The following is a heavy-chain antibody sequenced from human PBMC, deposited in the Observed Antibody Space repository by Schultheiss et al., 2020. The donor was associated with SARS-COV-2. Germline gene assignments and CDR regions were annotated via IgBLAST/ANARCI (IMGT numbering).Heavy chain of an antibody. CDR2: IKQDGSEK. J-gene: IGHJ4*02. V-gene: IGHV3-7*05. CDR3: AVHVDVAMADDY. D-gene: IGHD5-18*01. Sequence: GESLKISCSASGFTFSSYWMSWVRQAPGKGLEWVANIKQDGSEKYYVDSVKGRFTISRDNAKNSLYVQMNSLRTEDTAVYYCAVHVDVAMADDYWGQGTLVTVSS. CDR1: GFTFSSYW.